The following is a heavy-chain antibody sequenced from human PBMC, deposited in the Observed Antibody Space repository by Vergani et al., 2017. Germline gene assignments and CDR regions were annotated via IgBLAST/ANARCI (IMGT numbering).Heavy chain of an antibody. CDR2: IRSDECRR. D-gene: IGHD2-15*01. J-gene: IGHJ4*02. CDR3: AKEGGGYCSGGTCYPEY. Sequence: QVQLVESGGGVVQPGGSLRLSCAASGFTFNSYGMHWVRQAPGKGLEWVASIRSDECRRYYGDSMEGPFTISRDNSKNTLYLQMKSLRPEDTAVYYCAKEGGGYCSGGTCYPEYWGQGTLVIVSS. V-gene: IGHV3-30*02. CDR1: GFTFNSYG.